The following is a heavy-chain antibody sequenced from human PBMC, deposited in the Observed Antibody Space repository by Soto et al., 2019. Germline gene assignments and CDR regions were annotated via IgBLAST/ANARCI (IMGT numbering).Heavy chain of an antibody. CDR1: GFSFNNYG. CDR2: MSYDGSEE. V-gene: IGHV3-30*18. CDR3: VKSPPFSHYFES. J-gene: IGHJ4*02. Sequence: QVQLVESGGGVVQPGRSLRLSCAASGFSFNNYGMHWVRQAPGKGLEWVAIMSYDGSEEYYADSVKGRFTISRDNSNNLLYLQMNSLRAEDTAVFYCVKSPPFSHYFESWGQGTLVTVSS.